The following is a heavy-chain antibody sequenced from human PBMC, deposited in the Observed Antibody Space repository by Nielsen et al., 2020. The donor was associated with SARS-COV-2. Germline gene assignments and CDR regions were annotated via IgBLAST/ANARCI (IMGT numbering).Heavy chain of an antibody. Sequence: GESLKISCAASGFTFRNYAMSWVRQAPGKGLEWVAVASSDGSKKYYADSVKGRFTISRDSSKNTLYLQMNSLRVDDTAVYYCAKDSEVAGYDHWGQGTLVTVSS. D-gene: IGHD6-19*01. CDR3: AKDSEVAGYDH. J-gene: IGHJ4*02. CDR1: GFTFRNYA. CDR2: ASSDGSKK. V-gene: IGHV3-30*18.